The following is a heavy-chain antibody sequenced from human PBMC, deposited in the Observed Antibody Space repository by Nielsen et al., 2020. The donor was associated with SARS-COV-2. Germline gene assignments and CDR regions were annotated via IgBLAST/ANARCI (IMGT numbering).Heavy chain of an antibody. CDR2: IYFGGSA. CDR3: AGGYSGYDALDY. Sequence: SEILSLTCTVSGDSVRSSVSSWGWVRQPPGKGLEWIGNIYFGGSAYYSPSLKSRVTISVDASKNQFSLTLISVTAADTALYFCAGGYSGYDALDYWGQGTLVTVSS. CDR1: GDSVRSSVSS. D-gene: IGHD5-12*01. J-gene: IGHJ4*02. V-gene: IGHV4-39*01.